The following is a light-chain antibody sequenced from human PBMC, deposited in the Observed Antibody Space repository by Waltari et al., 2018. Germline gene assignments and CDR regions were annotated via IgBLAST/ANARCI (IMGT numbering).Light chain of an antibody. V-gene: IGKV3-20*01. CDR2: GAS. CDR1: QSVSNNY. Sequence: EVVLTQSPGTVSLSPGESATLSCRASQSVSNNYLAWYQQKPGQAPRLLIFGASSRASGIPERFSGSGSETDFTLTISRLEPEDVGVYYCQQFGSPLTFGGGTKVDIK. CDR3: QQFGSPLT. J-gene: IGKJ4*01.